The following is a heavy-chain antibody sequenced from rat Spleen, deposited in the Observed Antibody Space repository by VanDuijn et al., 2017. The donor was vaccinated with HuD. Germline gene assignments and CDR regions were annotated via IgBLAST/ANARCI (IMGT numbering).Heavy chain of an antibody. J-gene: IGHJ4*01. Sequence: EVQLVESGGGLVQPGRSLKLSCAASGFTFGVYSMHWIRQAPTKGLEWVASISPSGTKSHYRDSVKGRFTISRDNAKSTLYLQMDSLKSEDTATYYCATDGYYDGIYYSVYVMDAWAQGASVTVSS. CDR1: GFTFGVYS. CDR3: ATDGYYDGIYYSVYVMDA. V-gene: IGHV5-19*01. D-gene: IGHD1-12*02. CDR2: ISPSGTKS.